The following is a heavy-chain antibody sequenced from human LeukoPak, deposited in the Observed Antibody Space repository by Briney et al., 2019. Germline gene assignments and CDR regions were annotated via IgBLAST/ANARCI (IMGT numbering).Heavy chain of an antibody. CDR3: ARDPFRIAVAGNVEYDWFDP. CDR1: GGTFSSYA. CDR2: IIPIFGTA. D-gene: IGHD6-19*01. V-gene: IGHV1-69*13. Sequence: SVKVSCKASGGTFSSYAISWVRQAPGQGLEWMGGIIPIFGTANYAQKFQGRVTITADESTSTAYMELSSLRSEDTAVYYCARDPFRIAVAGNVEYDWFDPWGQGTLVTVSS. J-gene: IGHJ5*02.